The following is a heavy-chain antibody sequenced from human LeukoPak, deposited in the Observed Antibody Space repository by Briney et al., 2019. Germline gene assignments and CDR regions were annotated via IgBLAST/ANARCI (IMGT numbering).Heavy chain of an antibody. CDR3: ARVGDYGDYGNFDY. Sequence: SETLSLTCAVYGGSFSGCYWSWIRQPPGKGLEWIGEINHSGSTNYNPSLKSRVTISVDTSKNQFSLKLSSVTAADTAAYYCARVGDYGDYGNFDYWGQGTLVTVSS. D-gene: IGHD4-17*01. J-gene: IGHJ4*02. CDR1: GGSFSGCY. CDR2: INHSGST. V-gene: IGHV4-34*01.